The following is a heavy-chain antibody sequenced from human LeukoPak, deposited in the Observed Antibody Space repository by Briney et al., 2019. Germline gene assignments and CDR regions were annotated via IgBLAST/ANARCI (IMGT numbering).Heavy chain of an antibody. V-gene: IGHV3-20*04. CDR2: INWNGGST. Sequence: GGSLRLSCAASGFTFDDYGMSWVRHAPGKGLEWVSGINWNGGSTGYADSVKGRFTISRDNAKNSLYLQMNSLRAEDTALYYCARRGHYYDSSGYSAYFDYWGQGTLVTVSS. CDR3: ARRGHYYDSSGYSAYFDY. D-gene: IGHD3-22*01. J-gene: IGHJ4*02. CDR1: GFTFDDYG.